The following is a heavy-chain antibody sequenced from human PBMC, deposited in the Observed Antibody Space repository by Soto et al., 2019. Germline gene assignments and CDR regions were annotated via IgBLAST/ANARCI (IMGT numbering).Heavy chain of an antibody. CDR2: ITSSNTYI. J-gene: IGHJ6*02. CDR3: ARDGQSLAPYALDV. Sequence: PGGSLRLSCVASGFTFSSYSMSWVRQAPGEGLQWVSSITSSNTYINYGDSVKGRFTISRDNSKNTLYVQMDSLRVEDTAVYYCARDGQSLAPYALDVWGQGTPVTVSS. CDR1: GFTFSSYS. D-gene: IGHD6-19*01. V-gene: IGHV3-21*04.